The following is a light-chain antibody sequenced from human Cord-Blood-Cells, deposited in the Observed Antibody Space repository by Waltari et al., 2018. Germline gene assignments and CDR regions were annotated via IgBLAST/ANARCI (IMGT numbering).Light chain of an antibody. CDR2: DAS. Sequence: EIVLTQSPATLSLSPGERATLSCRASQSVSSYLAWYQQKPGQAPRLLIYDASNSATGIPARFSGSGSGPDFTLTISSLEPEDFAVYYCQQRGNWPPITFGQGTRLEIK. V-gene: IGKV3-11*01. CDR1: QSVSSY. CDR3: QQRGNWPPIT. J-gene: IGKJ5*01.